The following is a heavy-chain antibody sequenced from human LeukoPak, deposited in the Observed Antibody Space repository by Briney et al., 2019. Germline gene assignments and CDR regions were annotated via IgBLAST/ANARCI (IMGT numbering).Heavy chain of an antibody. V-gene: IGHV4-59*01. CDR1: GGSISSYY. CDR3: ARERFGDGEDY. Sequence: TSETLSLTCTVSGGSISSYYWSWIRQPPGKGLEWIGYIYYSGSTNYNPSLKSRVTISVDTSKNQFSLKLSSVTAADTAVYYCARERFGDGEDYWGQGTLVTVSS. CDR2: IYYSGST. D-gene: IGHD3-16*01. J-gene: IGHJ4*02.